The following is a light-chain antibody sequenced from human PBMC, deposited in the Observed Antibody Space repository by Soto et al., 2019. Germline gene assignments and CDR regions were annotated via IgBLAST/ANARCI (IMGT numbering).Light chain of an antibody. Sequence: QSVLSQPASVSGSPGQTITISCTGTSTDVGGYNAVSWYQHHPGKAPKLIIYEVTHRPSGVSDRFSASESGNTASLTISGLQAEDEADYYCNSFRVSHLYVFGTGTKLTVL. CDR2: EVT. CDR1: STDVGGYNA. V-gene: IGLV2-14*01. J-gene: IGLJ1*01. CDR3: NSFRVSHLYV.